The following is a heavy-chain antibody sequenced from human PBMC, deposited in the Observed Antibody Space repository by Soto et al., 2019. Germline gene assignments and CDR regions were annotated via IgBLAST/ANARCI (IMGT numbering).Heavy chain of an antibody. D-gene: IGHD1-26*01. V-gene: IGHV3-66*01. J-gene: IGHJ4*02. CDR2: IYAGGST. CDR3: ARKKSIVGATGYFDY. CDR1: GFTVITNY. Sequence: EVQMVESGGGLVQPGGSLRLSCAVSGFTVITNYISWVRQAPGKGLEWVSDIYAGGSTYYTDSVKGRFAISRDNSKNTLYLQMNSLRAEDTAVYYWARKKSIVGATGYFDYWGQGTLVIVSS.